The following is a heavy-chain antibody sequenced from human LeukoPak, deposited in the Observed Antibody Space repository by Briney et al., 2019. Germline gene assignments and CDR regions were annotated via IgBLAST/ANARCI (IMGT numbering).Heavy chain of an antibody. D-gene: IGHD6-6*01. CDR3: ARDLDDYSGSPGI. Sequence: GGSLRLSCAASGFTFSGYEMNWGRQAPGKGLEWVSSISGSGRTIYYADSVKGRFTISRDNAKNSLYLQMNSLRGDDTAVYYCARDLDDYSGSPGIWGQGTLVTVSS. J-gene: IGHJ4*02. V-gene: IGHV3-48*03. CDR2: ISGSGRTI. CDR1: GFTFSGYE.